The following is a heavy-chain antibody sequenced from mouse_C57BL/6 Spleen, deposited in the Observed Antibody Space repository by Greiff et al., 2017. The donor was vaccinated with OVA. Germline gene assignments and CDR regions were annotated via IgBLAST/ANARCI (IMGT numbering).Heavy chain of an antibody. J-gene: IGHJ4*01. CDR3: ARLLRRRGYYYAMDY. D-gene: IGHD2-12*01. V-gene: IGHV1-82*01. CDR1: GYAFSSSW. CDR2: IYPGDGDT. Sequence: VQLVESGPELVKPGASVKISCKASGYAFSSSWMNWVKQRPGKGLEWIGRIYPGDGDTNYNGKFKGKATLTADKSSRTAYMQLSSLTSEDSAVYFCARLLRRRGYYYAMDYWGQGTSVTVSS.